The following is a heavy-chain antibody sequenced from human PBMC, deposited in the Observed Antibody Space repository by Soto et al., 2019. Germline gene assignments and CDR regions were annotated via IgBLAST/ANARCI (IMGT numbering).Heavy chain of an antibody. CDR2: VAGDGGMT. D-gene: IGHD5-18*01. Sequence: EVHLMESGGGLVQPGGSLRLSCAASGFTFSNYWMHWVRHAPGRGLVWVSAVAGDGGMTTHADSVEGRFTISRDNAKNTLYLQMNSLRAEDTAVYYCGRGFSYGYVDSWGQGNLVTVSS. CDR3: GRGFSYGYVDS. J-gene: IGHJ4*02. V-gene: IGHV3-74*01. CDR1: GFTFSNYW.